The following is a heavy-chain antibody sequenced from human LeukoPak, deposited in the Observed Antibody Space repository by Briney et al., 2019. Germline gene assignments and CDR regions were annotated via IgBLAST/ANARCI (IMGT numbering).Heavy chain of an antibody. Sequence: PSETLSLTCTVSGGSISSSSYYWGWIRQPPGTGLEWIGSIYYSGSTYYNPSLKSRVTISVDTSKNQFSLKLSSVTAADTAVYYCARDRVLGRYFDQWGKGTLVTVS. J-gene: IGHJ4*02. CDR1: GGSISSSSYY. V-gene: IGHV4-39*07. CDR3: ARDRVLGRYFDQ. CDR2: IYYSGST. D-gene: IGHD3-9*01.